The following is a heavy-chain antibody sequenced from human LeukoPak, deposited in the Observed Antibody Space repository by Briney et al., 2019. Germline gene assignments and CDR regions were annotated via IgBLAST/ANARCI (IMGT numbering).Heavy chain of an antibody. V-gene: IGHV3-33*01. CDR2: IWAGGSNT. J-gene: IGHJ4*02. CDR1: GFTFSIYG. CDR3: ARDRGYCSGSSCYSNYFDY. D-gene: IGHD2-15*01. Sequence: GGSLRLSCAASGFTFSIYGMHLVRQAPGKGLEWVALIWAGGSNTFYTDSVKGRISISRDDSKNTLYLQMNSLRDEDTAVYYCARDRGYCSGSSCYSNYFDYWGQGTLVTVSS.